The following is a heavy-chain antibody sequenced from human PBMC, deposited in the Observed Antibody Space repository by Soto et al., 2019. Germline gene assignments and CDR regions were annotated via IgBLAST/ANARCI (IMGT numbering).Heavy chain of an antibody. CDR2: IWHDGSNK. V-gene: IGHV3-33*01. D-gene: IGHD4-4*01. CDR3: VRDHSNGWYPDH. CDR1: GFTFSDFG. J-gene: IGHJ4*02. Sequence: QVQLVESGGGVVQPGKSLRLSCAASGFTFSDFGMHWVRQAPGQGLEWVAVIWHDGSNKYYADSVKGRFTISRDDSKRTIYLHMNSLRVEDTAVYYCVRDHSNGWYPDHWGQGTLVTVSS.